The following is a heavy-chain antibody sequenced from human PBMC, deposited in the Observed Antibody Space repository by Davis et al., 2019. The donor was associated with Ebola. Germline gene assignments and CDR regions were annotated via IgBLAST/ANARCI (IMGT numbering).Heavy chain of an antibody. CDR1: GFTFSSYS. CDR2: ISSSSYI. CDR3: ARAVTATWSPFDN. J-gene: IGHJ4*02. D-gene: IGHD2-21*02. V-gene: IGHV3-21*04. Sequence: GGSLRLSCAASGFTFSSYSMNWVRQAPGKGLEWVSSISSSSYIYYADSVKGRFTISRGNSKNTLYLQMNSLRAEDTAVYYCARAVTATWSPFDNWGQGTLVTVSS.